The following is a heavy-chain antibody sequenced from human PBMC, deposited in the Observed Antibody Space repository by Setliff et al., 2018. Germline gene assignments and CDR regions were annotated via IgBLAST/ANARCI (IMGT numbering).Heavy chain of an antibody. J-gene: IGHJ6*02. CDR2: IYYSGST. D-gene: IGHD6-25*01. CDR3: ARVSGMGSPPYYYYYYGMDV. Sequence: PSETLSLPCTVSGGSISSSLYYWGWIRQPPGKGLEWIGSIYYSGSTYYNPSLKSRVTISVDTSKNQFSLKLSSVTAADTAVYYCARVSGMGSPPYYYYYYGMDVWGQGTTVTVSS. CDR1: GGSISSSLYY. V-gene: IGHV4-39*07.